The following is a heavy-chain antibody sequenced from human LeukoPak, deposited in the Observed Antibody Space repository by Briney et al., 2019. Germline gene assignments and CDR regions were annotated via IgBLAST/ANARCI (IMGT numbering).Heavy chain of an antibody. CDR3: ARDITHYYDSSGYQDY. Sequence: SETLSLTCAVYGGSLSGYYWSWIRQPPGKGLEWIGEINHSGSTNYNPSLKSRVTISVDTSKNQFSLKLSSVTAADTAVYYCARDITHYYDSSGYQDYWGQGTLVTVSS. CDR2: INHSGST. CDR1: GGSLSGYY. V-gene: IGHV4-34*01. J-gene: IGHJ4*02. D-gene: IGHD3-22*01.